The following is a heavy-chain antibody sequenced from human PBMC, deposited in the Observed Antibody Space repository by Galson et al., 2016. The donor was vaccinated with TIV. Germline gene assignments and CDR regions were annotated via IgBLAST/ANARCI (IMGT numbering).Heavy chain of an antibody. J-gene: IGHJ4*02. D-gene: IGHD5/OR15-5a*01. CDR2: IYPGDSDT. CDR3: TRQSTRSFDF. Sequence: IVWVRQMPGKGLEWMGTIYPGDSDTRYSPSFQGQVTMSADKSINTAYLQWSSLKASDSAIYYCTRQSTRSFDFWGPGTLVSASS. V-gene: IGHV5-51*01.